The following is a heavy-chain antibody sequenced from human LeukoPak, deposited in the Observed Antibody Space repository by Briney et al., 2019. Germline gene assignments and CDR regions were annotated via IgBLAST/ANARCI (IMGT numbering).Heavy chain of an antibody. Sequence: SSETLSLTCTVSGGSISSYYWSWIRQPPGKGLEWIGYIYYSGSTNYNPSLKSRVTISVDTSKSQFSLKLSSVTAADTAVYYCARGAYPDAFDIWGQGTMVTVSS. V-gene: IGHV4-59*01. J-gene: IGHJ3*02. D-gene: IGHD2-21*01. CDR3: ARGAYPDAFDI. CDR1: GGSISSYY. CDR2: IYYSGST.